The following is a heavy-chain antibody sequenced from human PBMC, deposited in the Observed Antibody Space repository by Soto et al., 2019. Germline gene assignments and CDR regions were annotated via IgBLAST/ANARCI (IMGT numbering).Heavy chain of an antibody. J-gene: IGHJ4*02. D-gene: IGHD6-19*01. CDR2: ISNSGGTT. CDR1: GFTFSNYA. CDR3: AKTPRQWLVYFDY. Sequence: GVSLRLSCAASGFTFSNYAMSWVRQAPGKGLEWVSAISNSGGTTYYADSVKGRFTISRDNSKDTLHLQMNSLRAEDTAVYYCAKTPRQWLVYFDYWGQGTLVTVSS. V-gene: IGHV3-23*01.